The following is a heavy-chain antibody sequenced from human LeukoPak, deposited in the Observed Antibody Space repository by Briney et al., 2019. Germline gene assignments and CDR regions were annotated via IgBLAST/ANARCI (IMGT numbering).Heavy chain of an antibody. D-gene: IGHD3-10*01. J-gene: IGHJ4*02. Sequence: QPGGSLRLSCAASGFTFKNYWMTWVRQPPGKGLEWVANIKPDGSETYCVDSVKGRFTISRDNAKNSLYLQMNSLRAEDTAVYYCASGITMVRGPTHFDYWGQGTLVTVSS. CDR1: GFTFKNYW. V-gene: IGHV3-7*05. CDR3: ASGITMVRGPTHFDY. CDR2: IKPDGSET.